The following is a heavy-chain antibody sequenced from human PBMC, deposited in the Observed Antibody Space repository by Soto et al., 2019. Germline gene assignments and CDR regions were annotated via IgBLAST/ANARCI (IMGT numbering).Heavy chain of an antibody. Sequence: QLQLRESGPGLVKPSETLSLTCTVSGGSISGGVGGLYYWSWIRQPPGKGLEWIGYIYDSGSTYYNPSLKSRVTIAVDTSKNQFSLRLSSVTAADMAVYYCASEVIPLTTDWYFDLWGRGTLVTVSS. D-gene: IGHD4-17*01. V-gene: IGHV4-30-4*01. CDR2: IYDSGST. CDR3: ASEVIPLTTDWYFDL. J-gene: IGHJ2*01. CDR1: GGSISGGVGGLYY.